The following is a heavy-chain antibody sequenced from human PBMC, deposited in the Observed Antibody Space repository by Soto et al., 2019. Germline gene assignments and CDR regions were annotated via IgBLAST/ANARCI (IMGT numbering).Heavy chain of an antibody. V-gene: IGHV4-30-4*01. CDR1: GGSISSGDYY. D-gene: IGHD6-13*01. CDR2: IYHTGSP. CDR3: ARETTAGTKGLED. Sequence: QVQLQESGPGLVKPSQTLSLTCAVSGGSISSGDYYWNWIRQSPGKGLEWIGYIYHTGSPYYNPSLESRVIISLDTSRNQISLKLGSVTAADTAMYYCARETTAGTKGLEDWGQGTLVIVSS. J-gene: IGHJ4*02.